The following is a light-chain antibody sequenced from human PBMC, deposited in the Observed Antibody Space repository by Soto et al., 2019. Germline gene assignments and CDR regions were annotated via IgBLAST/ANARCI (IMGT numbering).Light chain of an antibody. J-gene: IGLJ2*01. CDR1: NSNIGTNT. CDR2: NNN. CDR3: AAWDDSLNGHVV. V-gene: IGLV1-44*01. Sequence: QSVLTQSPSTSGTPGQRVSISCSGSNSNIGTNTVNWYRQLPRAAPKLLIHNNNQRPSGVPDRFSGSKSGTSASLAISGLQSEDEADYYCAAWDDSLNGHVVFGGGTKSPS.